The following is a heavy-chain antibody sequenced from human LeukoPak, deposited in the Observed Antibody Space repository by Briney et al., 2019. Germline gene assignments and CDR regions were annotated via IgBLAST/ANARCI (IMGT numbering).Heavy chain of an antibody. D-gene: IGHD2-2*01. CDR2: IYTSGST. J-gene: IGHJ4*02. CDR3: ASLPSRRDDY. V-gene: IGHV4-4*09. CDR1: GGSLSRYY. Sequence: SETLSLACTVSGGSLSRYYWSWIRQPPGKGLEWIGYIYTSGSTNYNPSLKSRVTISVDTSKNQFSLKLSSVTAADTAVYYCASLPSRRDDYWGQGTLVTVSS.